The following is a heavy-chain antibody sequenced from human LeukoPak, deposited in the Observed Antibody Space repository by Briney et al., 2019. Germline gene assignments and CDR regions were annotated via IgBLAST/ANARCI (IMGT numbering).Heavy chain of an antibody. CDR2: INHSGST. V-gene: IGHV4-34*01. CDR1: GGSFSGYY. Sequence: SETLSLTCAVYGGSFSGYYWSWIRQPPGKGLEWIGEINHSGSTNYNPSLKSRVTISVDTSKNQFSLKLSSVTAADTAVYYCAAYCTNGVCYHDAFDIWGQGTMVTVSS. J-gene: IGHJ3*02. CDR3: AAYCTNGVCYHDAFDI. D-gene: IGHD2-8*01.